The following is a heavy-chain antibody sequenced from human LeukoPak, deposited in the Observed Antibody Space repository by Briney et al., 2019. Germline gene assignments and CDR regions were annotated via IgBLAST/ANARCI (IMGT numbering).Heavy chain of an antibody. J-gene: IGHJ4*02. Sequence: GASVKVSCKASGYTFTGYYMHWVRQAPGQGLEWMGWINPNSGGTNYAQKFQGRVTMTRDTSISTAYMELSRLRSDDTAVYYCARVRNYYDSSGPSDYWGQGTLVTVSS. CDR3: ARVRNYYDSSGPSDY. V-gene: IGHV1-2*02. CDR1: GYTFTGYY. D-gene: IGHD3-22*01. CDR2: INPNSGGT.